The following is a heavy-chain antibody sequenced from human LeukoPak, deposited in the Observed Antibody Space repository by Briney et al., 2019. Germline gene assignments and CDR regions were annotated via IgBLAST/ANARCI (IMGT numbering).Heavy chain of an antibody. Sequence: GRSLRLSCAASGFTFSSYGMHWVRQAPGKGLEWVAVISYDGSNKYYADSVKGRFTISRDNSKNTLYLQMNSLRAEDTAVYYCARDFTIWGQGTLVTVSS. D-gene: IGHD2-2*01. CDR2: ISYDGSNK. J-gene: IGHJ4*02. CDR1: GFTFSSYG. CDR3: ARDFTI. V-gene: IGHV3-30*03.